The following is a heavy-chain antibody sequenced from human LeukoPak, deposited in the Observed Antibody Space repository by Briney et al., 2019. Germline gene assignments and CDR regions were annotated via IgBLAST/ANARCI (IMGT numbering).Heavy chain of an antibody. CDR2: ISSSSSYI. CDR3: ARDDQGAFDI. Sequence: SGGSLRLSCAASGFTFSSYSMNWVRQAPGKGLEWVSSISSSSSYIYYADSVKGRFTISRDNAKNSLYLQMNSLRAEDTAVYYCARDDQGAFDIWGQGTMVTVSS. CDR1: GFTFSSYS. V-gene: IGHV3-21*01. J-gene: IGHJ3*02.